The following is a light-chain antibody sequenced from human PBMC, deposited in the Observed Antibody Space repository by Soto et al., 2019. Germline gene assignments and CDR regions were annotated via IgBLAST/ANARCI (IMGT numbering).Light chain of an antibody. V-gene: IGKV4-1*01. CDR3: QQYYGTPFT. CDR1: QSVLFSSNNKNY. Sequence: DIVMTQSPDSLAVSLGERATINCKSSQSVLFSSNNKNYLAWYQHKPGQPPKLLIHWASTRESGVPDRFTGSGSGTDFTLTISSLQAEDVAVYYCQQYYGTPFTFGPGTKVDIK. CDR2: WAS. J-gene: IGKJ3*01.